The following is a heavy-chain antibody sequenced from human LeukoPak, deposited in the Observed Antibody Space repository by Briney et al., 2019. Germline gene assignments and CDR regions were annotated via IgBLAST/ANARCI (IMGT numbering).Heavy chain of an antibody. D-gene: IGHD4-17*01. CDR2: INPNSGGT. V-gene: IGHV1-2*02. J-gene: IGHJ4*02. CDR1: GYTFTGYY. Sequence: ASVNVSCKASGYTFTGYYMHWVRQAPGQGLEWMGWINPNSGGTNYAQKFQGRVTMTRDTSISTAYMELSRLRSDDTAVYYCARGSYGDTEFDYWGQGTLVTVSS. CDR3: ARGSYGDTEFDY.